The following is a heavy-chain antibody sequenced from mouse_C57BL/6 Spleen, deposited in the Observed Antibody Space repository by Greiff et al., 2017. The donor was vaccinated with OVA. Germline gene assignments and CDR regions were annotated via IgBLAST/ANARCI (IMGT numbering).Heavy chain of an antibody. V-gene: IGHV5-16*01. D-gene: IGHD1-1*01. Sequence: DVMLVESEGGLVQPGSSMKLSCTASGFTFSDYYMAWVRQVPEKGLEWVANINYDGSSTYYLDSLKSRFIISRDNAKNILYLQMSSLKSEDTATYYCAREDGSSSAWFAYWGQGTLVTVSA. CDR1: GFTFSDYY. J-gene: IGHJ3*01. CDR2: INYDGSST. CDR3: AREDGSSSAWFAY.